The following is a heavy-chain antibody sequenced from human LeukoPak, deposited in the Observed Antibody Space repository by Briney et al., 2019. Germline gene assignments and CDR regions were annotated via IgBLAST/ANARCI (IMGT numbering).Heavy chain of an antibody. CDR1: GFTFDDYA. Sequence: GGSLRLSCAASGFTFDDYAMHWVRQAPGKGLEWVSGISWNSGSIDYADSVKGRFTISRDNAKNSLYLQMNSLRAEDTALYYCAKEYLPYYYDSSGYYHWGQGTLVTVSS. CDR2: ISWNSGSI. D-gene: IGHD3-22*01. V-gene: IGHV3-9*01. CDR3: AKEYLPYYYDSSGYYH. J-gene: IGHJ5*02.